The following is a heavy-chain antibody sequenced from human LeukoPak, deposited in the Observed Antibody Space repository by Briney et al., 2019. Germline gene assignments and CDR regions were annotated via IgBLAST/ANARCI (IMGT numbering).Heavy chain of an antibody. V-gene: IGHV3-9*02. CDR1: GFTSEDYA. CDR2: ISWNSGSI. Sequence: GGSLRLSCAASGFTSEDYAMNWVRQAQGKGREWVSGISWNSGSIGYADSVKGRFTISRDNAKNSLYLQMNSLRAEDTALYYCAKAHLAAVLDYWGQGTLVTVS. CDR3: AKAHLAAVLDY. J-gene: IGHJ4*02. D-gene: IGHD6-13*01.